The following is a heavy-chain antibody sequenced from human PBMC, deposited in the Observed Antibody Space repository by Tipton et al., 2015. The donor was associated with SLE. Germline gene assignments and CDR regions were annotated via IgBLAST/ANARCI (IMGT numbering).Heavy chain of an antibody. CDR3: ARVLTGDGARGS. CDR2: ISSSGSTI. CDR1: GFTFSSYE. Sequence: SLRLSCAASGFTFSSYEMNWVRQAPGKGLEWVSYISSSGSTIYYADSVKGRFTISRDNAKNSLYLQMHSLRAEDTAVYFCARVLTGDGARGSWGQGTLVAVSS. V-gene: IGHV3-48*03. D-gene: IGHD1-20*01. J-gene: IGHJ5*02.